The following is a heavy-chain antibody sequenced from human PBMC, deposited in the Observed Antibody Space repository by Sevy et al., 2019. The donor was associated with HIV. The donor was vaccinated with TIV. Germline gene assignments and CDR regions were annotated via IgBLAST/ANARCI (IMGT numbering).Heavy chain of an antibody. V-gene: IGHV4-59*01. CDR1: GGSFSNYF. D-gene: IGHD6-13*01. Sequence: SETLSLTCTVSGGSFSNYFWSWIRQPPGKRLEWFGYIYSSGSTNYNPSLKSRVPISVDTSKNQFSLKLSSVTAADTAVYYCARESIGAVGDFDYWGQGTLVTVSS. CDR3: ARESIGAVGDFDY. CDR2: IYSSGST. J-gene: IGHJ4*02.